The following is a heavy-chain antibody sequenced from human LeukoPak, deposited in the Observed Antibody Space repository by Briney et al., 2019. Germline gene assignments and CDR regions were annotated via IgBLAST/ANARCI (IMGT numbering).Heavy chain of an antibody. V-gene: IGHV3-7*05. Sequence: GRSLRLSCAVSGFTVSSNYMSWVRQAPGKGLEWVANINQDGSEKYYVDSVKGRFTISRDNANNLLYLQMLSLRAEDTAVYYCARFGYNYGMDVWGQGTTVTVSS. CDR1: GFTVSSNY. D-gene: IGHD2-2*02. CDR2: INQDGSEK. CDR3: ARFGYNYGMDV. J-gene: IGHJ6*02.